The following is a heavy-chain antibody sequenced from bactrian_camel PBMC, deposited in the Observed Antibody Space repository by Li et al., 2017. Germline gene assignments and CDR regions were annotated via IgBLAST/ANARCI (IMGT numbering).Heavy chain of an antibody. J-gene: IGHJ4*01. D-gene: IGHD5*01. CDR3: TWGIRENHLG. CDR2: IKWRSSGET. CDR1: GFTFSSYA. V-gene: IGHV3S40*01. Sequence: VQLVESGGGLVQPGGSLRLSCAASGFTFSSYAMSWVRQAPGKGLEWVATIKWRSSGETYNIDSVKGRFTISRDNAKNTVYLQMSTLVPEDTALYYCTWGIRENHLGWGQGTQVTVS.